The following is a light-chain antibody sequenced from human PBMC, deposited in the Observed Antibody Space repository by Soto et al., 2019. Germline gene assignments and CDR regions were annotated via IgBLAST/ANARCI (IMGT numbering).Light chain of an antibody. CDR1: QSVSSN. CDR2: GAS. Sequence: EIVMTQSPATLSVSPGERATLSCRASQSVSSNLAWYQQKPGQAPRLLIYGASTRATGIPARFSGSGSGTDFTLTISRLEPEDFAVYYCQHYGTSLYTFGQGTRLEI. V-gene: IGKV3-15*01. CDR3: QHYGTSLYT. J-gene: IGKJ5*01.